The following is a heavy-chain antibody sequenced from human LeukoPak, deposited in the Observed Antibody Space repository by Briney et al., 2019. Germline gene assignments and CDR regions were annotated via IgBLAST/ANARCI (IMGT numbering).Heavy chain of an antibody. CDR3: ARDPRGSYYYYYGMDV. CDR1: GGSFSGYY. V-gene: IGHV4-34*01. CDR2: INHSGST. J-gene: IGHJ6*02. Sequence: SETLSLTCAVYGGSFSGYYWSWIRQPPGKGLEWIGEINHSGSTNYNPSLKSRVTMSVDTSKNQFSLKLSSVTAADTAVYYCARDPRGSYYYYYGMDVWGQGTTVTVSS. D-gene: IGHD1-26*01.